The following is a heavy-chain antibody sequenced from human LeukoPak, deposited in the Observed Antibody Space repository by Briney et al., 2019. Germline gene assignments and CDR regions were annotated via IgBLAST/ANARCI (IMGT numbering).Heavy chain of an antibody. D-gene: IGHD6-19*01. J-gene: IGHJ4*02. CDR3: AKASSGWSTKPHNFDY. V-gene: IGHV3-23*01. CDR2: ITTSDGNT. CDR1: GFTFSSYT. Sequence: PGGSLRLSCAASGFTFSSYTMSWVRQAPGKGLEWVSTITTSDGNTYYADSVKGRFTISRDNSKNTLYLQMNSLRAEDTAVYYCAKASSGWSTKPHNFDYWGQGTLVTVSS.